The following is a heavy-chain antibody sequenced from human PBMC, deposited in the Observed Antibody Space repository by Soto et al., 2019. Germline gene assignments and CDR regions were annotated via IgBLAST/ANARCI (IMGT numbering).Heavy chain of an antibody. Sequence: EVQLLESGGGLVQPGGSLRLSCAASGFTFSSYAMSWVRQAPGKGLEWVSAISGSGGSTYYADSVKGRFTIARDNSKNRLYLKMNSLRAEDTDVYYCAKCQQLVPCAFDYWGQGALVTVSS. CDR1: GFTFSSYA. D-gene: IGHD6-13*01. CDR3: AKCQQLVPCAFDY. J-gene: IGHJ4*02. CDR2: ISGSGGST. V-gene: IGHV3-23*01.